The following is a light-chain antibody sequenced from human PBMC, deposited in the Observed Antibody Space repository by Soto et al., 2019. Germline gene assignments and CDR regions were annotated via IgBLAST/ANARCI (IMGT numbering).Light chain of an antibody. J-gene: IGKJ5*01. V-gene: IGKV4-1*01. Sequence: DIVMTQSPDSLAVSLGERATINCKSSQSILYSNKNDLTWYQQKPGQPPKVLIYGASTRESGVPDRFGGSGSGTDFTLTISSLQAEDVAVYYCQQYSRTPITFGQGTRLEIK. CDR1: QSILYSNKND. CDR3: QQYSRTPIT. CDR2: GAS.